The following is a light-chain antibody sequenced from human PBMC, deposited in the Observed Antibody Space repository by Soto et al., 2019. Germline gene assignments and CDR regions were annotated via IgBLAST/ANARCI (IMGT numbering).Light chain of an antibody. V-gene: IGKV1-5*01. J-gene: IGKJ1*01. CDR1: ESVTIW. Sequence: DIQLTQSPSSLSASVGDRVTITCRASESVTIWLAWYQQKPGKAPRLLIYDASTLEGGAPSRFSASESGTEFTLTISSLQPDDFATYYCEQYDSRSPWTFGQGTKIEIK. CDR3: EQYDSRSPWT. CDR2: DAS.